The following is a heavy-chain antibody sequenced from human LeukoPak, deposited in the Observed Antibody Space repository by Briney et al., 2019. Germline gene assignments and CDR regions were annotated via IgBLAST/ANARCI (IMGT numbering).Heavy chain of an antibody. CDR2: INHSGST. CDR1: GGSFSGYY. D-gene: IGHD3-3*01. Sequence: SETLSLTCAVYGGSFSGYYWSWIRQPPGKGLEWIGEINHSGSTNYNPSLKSRVTISVDTSKNQFPLKLSSVTAADTAVYYCALWSGYYILDYWGQGTLVTVSS. J-gene: IGHJ4*02. V-gene: IGHV4-34*01. CDR3: ALWSGYYILDY.